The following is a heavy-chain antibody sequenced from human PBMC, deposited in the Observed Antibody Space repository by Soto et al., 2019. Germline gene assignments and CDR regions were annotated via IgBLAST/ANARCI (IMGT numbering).Heavy chain of an antibody. J-gene: IGHJ4*02. CDR3: ARGYCKGGSCYPGIY. CDR2: ITGSSSAI. Sequence: EVHLVESGGGSVQPGGTLRLSCAASGFTVNSYIMHWVRQAPGKGLEWVSYITGSSSAIYYADSVKGRFTISRDNAKNSLSLQMNSLRDEDTAVYYCARGYCKGGSCYPGIYWGQGTLVSVSS. V-gene: IGHV3-48*02. CDR1: GFTVNSYI. D-gene: IGHD2-15*01.